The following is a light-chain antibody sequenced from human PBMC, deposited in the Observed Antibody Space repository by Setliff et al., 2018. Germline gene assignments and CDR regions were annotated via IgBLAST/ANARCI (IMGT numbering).Light chain of an antibody. CDR2: EVS. Sequence: QSALTQPPSASGSPGQSITISCAGTSSDVGAYSHVSWYQQYPGKAPKLMISEVSNRPSGVSYRFSGSKSGNTASLTISGLQAEDEADYYCMSYTTIRTYVFGTGTKVTVL. CDR3: MSYTTIRTYV. V-gene: IGLV2-14*01. CDR1: SSDVGAYSH. J-gene: IGLJ1*01.